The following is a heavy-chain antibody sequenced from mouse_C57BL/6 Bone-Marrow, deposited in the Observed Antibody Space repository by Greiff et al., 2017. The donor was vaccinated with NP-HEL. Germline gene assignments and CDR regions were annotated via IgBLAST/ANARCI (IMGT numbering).Heavy chain of an antibody. CDR2: IYPGGGDT. D-gene: IGHD3-1*01. J-gene: IGHJ4*01. Sequence: QVQLQQSGAELVKPGASVKISCKASGYAFSSYWMNWVKQRPGQGLEWIGQIYPGGGDTNYNGKFKGKATLTADKSSSTAYMQLSSLTSEDAAVYCSARRHYYYAMDYWGQGTSVTVSS. CDR1: GYAFSSYW. CDR3: ARRHYYYAMDY. V-gene: IGHV1-80*01.